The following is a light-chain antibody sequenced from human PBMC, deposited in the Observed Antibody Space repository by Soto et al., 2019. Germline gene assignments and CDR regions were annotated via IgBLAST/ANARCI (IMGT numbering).Light chain of an antibody. V-gene: IGKV3-20*01. CDR1: QSVSSSF. CDR2: VAS. CDR3: QQYGSSLPYT. Sequence: EIVLTQSPGTLSLSPGERATLSCRASQSVSSSFIAWYQQIPGQAPRVLIFVASSRATGIPDRFSGSGSGTVFTLTISRLEPDDFGMYYCQQYGSSLPYTFGQGTKLEIK. J-gene: IGKJ2*01.